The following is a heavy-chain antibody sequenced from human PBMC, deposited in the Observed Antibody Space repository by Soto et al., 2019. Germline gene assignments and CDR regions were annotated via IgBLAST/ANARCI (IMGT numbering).Heavy chain of an antibody. CDR2: INHSGST. CDR3: ARKRLWFGELSYYYMDV. J-gene: IGHJ6*03. V-gene: IGHV4-34*01. D-gene: IGHD3-10*01. CDR1: GGSFSGYY. Sequence: SETLSLTCAVYGGSFSGYYWSWIRQPPGKGLEWIGEINHSGSTNYNPSLKSRVTISVDTSKNQFSLKLSSVTAADTAVYYCARKRLWFGELSYYYMDVWGKGTTVTVSS.